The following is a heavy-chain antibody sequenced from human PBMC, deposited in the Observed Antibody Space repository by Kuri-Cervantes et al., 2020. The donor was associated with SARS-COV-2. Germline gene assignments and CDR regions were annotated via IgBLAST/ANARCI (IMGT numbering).Heavy chain of an antibody. Sequence: GESLKISCAASGFTLSSYSMNWVRQAPGKGLEWVSGINWNGGSTGYADSVKGRFTISRDNAKNSLYLQMNSLRAEDTALYHCARSTYNNWFDPWGQGTLVTVSS. J-gene: IGHJ5*02. CDR3: ARSTYNNWFDP. CDR1: GFTLSSYS. D-gene: IGHD1-14*01. CDR2: INWNGGST. V-gene: IGHV3-20*01.